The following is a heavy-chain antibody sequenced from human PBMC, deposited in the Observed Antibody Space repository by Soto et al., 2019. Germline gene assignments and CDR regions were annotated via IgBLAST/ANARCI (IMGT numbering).Heavy chain of an antibody. CDR3: ARDLGGSGCYRYYYYGMDV. V-gene: IGHV1-69*08. Sequence: QVQLVQSGAEVKKPGSSVKVSCKASGGTFSSYTISWVRQAPGQGLEWMGRIIPILGIANYAQKFQRRVTITAEKSTGTAYMELSSLRSEDTAVYYCARDLGGSGCYRYYYYGMDVWGQGTTVTVSS. J-gene: IGHJ6*02. D-gene: IGHD3-10*01. CDR1: GGTFSSYT. CDR2: IIPILGIA.